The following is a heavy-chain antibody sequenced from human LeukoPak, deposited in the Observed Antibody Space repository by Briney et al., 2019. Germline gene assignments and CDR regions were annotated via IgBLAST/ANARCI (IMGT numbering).Heavy chain of an antibody. D-gene: IGHD3-9*01. CDR2: INQDQNEI. Sequence: PGGSLRLSCAASGFTFSSYWMTWVRQAPGKGLEWVASINQDQNEIHYVDSVRGRFTISRDNAKNPLYLQMNSLRAEDTAVYYCARALHTNILTGSFLPSYWGQGTLVTVSS. J-gene: IGHJ4*02. V-gene: IGHV3-7*01. CDR1: GFTFSSYW. CDR3: ARALHTNILTGSFLPSY.